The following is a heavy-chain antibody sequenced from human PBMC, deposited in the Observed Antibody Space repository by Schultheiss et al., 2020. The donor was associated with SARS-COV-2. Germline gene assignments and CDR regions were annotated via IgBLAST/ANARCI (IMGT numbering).Heavy chain of an antibody. J-gene: IGHJ6*02. D-gene: IGHD4-17*01. V-gene: IGHV4-59*12. CDR3: ARDQAYGDYYYYYGMDV. Sequence: SETLSLTCTVSGGSISSYYWSWIRQPPGKGLEWIGSIYYSGSTNYNPSLKSRVTMSVDTSKNQFSLKLSSVTAADTAVYYCARDQAYGDYYYYYGMDVWGQGTTVTVSS. CDR2: IYYSGST. CDR1: GGSISSYY.